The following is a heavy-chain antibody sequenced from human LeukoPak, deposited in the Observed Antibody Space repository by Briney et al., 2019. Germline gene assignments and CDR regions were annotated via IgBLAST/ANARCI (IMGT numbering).Heavy chain of an antibody. D-gene: IGHD1-14*01. CDR2: IYPGDSDT. Sequence: GESLKISCKGSGYSFTSYWFGWVRQMPGKGLEWMGIIYPGDSDTRYSPSFQGQVTISADKSISTAYLQWSSLKASDTAMYYCARHLPDHRSVWLDGFDIWGQGTMVTVSS. CDR3: ARHLPDHRSVWLDGFDI. J-gene: IGHJ3*02. CDR1: GYSFTSYW. V-gene: IGHV5-51*01.